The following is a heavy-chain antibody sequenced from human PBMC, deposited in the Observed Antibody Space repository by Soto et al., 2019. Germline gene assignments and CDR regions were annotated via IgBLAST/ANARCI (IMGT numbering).Heavy chain of an antibody. CDR2: INPNSGGT. CDR3: ARYLLGYCSGGSCYGAFDI. J-gene: IGHJ3*02. Sequence: GASVKVSCKASGYTFTGYYMHWVRQAPGQGLEWMGWINPNSGGTSYAQKFQGRVTMTRDTSISTAYMELSRLRSDDTAVYYCARYLLGYCSGGSCYGAFDIWGQGTMVTVSS. V-gene: IGHV1-2*02. D-gene: IGHD2-15*01. CDR1: GYTFTGYY.